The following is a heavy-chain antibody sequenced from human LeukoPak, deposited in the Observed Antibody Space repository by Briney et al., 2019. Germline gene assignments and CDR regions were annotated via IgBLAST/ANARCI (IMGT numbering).Heavy chain of an antibody. CDR1: GFTFSSYA. J-gene: IGHJ4*02. CDR2: ISGSGGST. D-gene: IGHD1-1*01. V-gene: IGHV3-23*01. Sequence: GGSLILSCAASGFTFSSYAMSWVRQAPGKGLEWVSAISGSGGSTYYADSVKGRFTISRDNSKNTLYLQMNSLRAEDTAVYYCANPPLEPPFDYWGQGTPVTVSS. CDR3: ANPPLEPPFDY.